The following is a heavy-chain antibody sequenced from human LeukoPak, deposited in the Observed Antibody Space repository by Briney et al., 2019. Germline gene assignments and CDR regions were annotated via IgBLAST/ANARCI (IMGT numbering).Heavy chain of an antibody. Sequence: ASVKVSCKASGYTFTGYYMHWVRQAPGQGLEWMGWINPNSGGTNYAQKFQGRVTMTRDTSISTAYMELSRRRPDATAVYYCAGDRAVAHVSWFDPWGQGTLVTVSS. CDR2: INPNSGGT. V-gene: IGHV1-2*02. D-gene: IGHD6-19*01. CDR3: AGDRAVAHVSWFDP. CDR1: GYTFTGYY. J-gene: IGHJ5*02.